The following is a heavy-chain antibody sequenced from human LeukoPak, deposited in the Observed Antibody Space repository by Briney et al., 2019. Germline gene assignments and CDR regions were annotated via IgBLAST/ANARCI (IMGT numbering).Heavy chain of an antibody. CDR3: ARAGAHDAFDI. Sequence: SETLSLTCTVSGGSISSYYWSWIRQPPVKELEWIGYIYYSGSTNYNPSLKSRVTISVDTSKNQFSLKLSSVTAADTAVYYCARAGAHDAFDIWGQGTMVTVSS. J-gene: IGHJ3*02. V-gene: IGHV4-59*12. CDR1: GGSISSYY. CDR2: IYYSGST.